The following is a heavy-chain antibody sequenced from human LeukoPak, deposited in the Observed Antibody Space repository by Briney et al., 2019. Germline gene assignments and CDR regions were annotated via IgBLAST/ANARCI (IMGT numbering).Heavy chain of an antibody. CDR1: GGSISSYY. V-gene: IGHV4-4*07. CDR2: IYTSGST. D-gene: IGHD2-15*01. Sequence: SETLSLTCTVSGGSISSYYWSWIRQPAGKGLEWIGRIYTSGSTNYNPSLKSRVTISVDTSKNQFSLKLSSVTAADTAVYYCAREPVKGGGGSPNWFDPWGQGTLVTVSS. CDR3: AREPVKGGGGSPNWFDP. J-gene: IGHJ5*02.